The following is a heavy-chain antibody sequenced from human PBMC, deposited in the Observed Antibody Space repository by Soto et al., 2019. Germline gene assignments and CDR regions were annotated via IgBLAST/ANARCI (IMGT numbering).Heavy chain of an antibody. V-gene: IGHV1-2*02. CDR3: ARGPYGDNAFDI. J-gene: IGHJ3*02. CDR1: GYSFTDYY. Sequence: QVQVVQSGAEVKKPGASVKVSCKASGYSFTDYYMHWIRQAPGQGLEWMGWIAPHRDGTEFAQKFQGRITLTGDTSTSTAYMELKGLTSADTAVYFCARGPYGDNAFDIWGHRTVVTVSS. CDR2: IAPHRDGT. D-gene: IGHD4-17*01.